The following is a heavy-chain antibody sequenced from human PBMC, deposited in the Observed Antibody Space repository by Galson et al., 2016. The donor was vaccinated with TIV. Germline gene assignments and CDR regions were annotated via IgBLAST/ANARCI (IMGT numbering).Heavy chain of an antibody. V-gene: IGHV1-46*03. CDR1: GYTFTSYY. J-gene: IGHJ3*02. CDR2: INPSGGST. Sequence: SVKVSCKASGYTFTSYYMHWVRQAPGRGLERMGIINPSGGSTTYAQKFQGRVTMTRDTSTATVYMELSSLRNEDTAVYYCAIPWGELFGLGSLDIWGQGTMVTVAS. D-gene: IGHD1-26*01. CDR3: AIPWGELFGLGSLDI.